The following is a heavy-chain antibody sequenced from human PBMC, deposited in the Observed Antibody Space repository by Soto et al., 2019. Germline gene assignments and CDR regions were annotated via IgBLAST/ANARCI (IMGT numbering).Heavy chain of an antibody. CDR1: GDSISSYY. V-gene: IGHV4-59*12. Sequence: SETLSLTCTVSGDSISSYYWGWIRQPPGKEMEWIGYVSPIWGSAYNPSLQSRVAISLDTSKSQFSLKLSSVTAADTAVYYCARVSIGSGYPQIDYWGQGTLVTVSS. J-gene: IGHJ4*02. D-gene: IGHD3-22*01. CDR3: ARVSIGSGYPQIDY. CDR2: VSPIWGS.